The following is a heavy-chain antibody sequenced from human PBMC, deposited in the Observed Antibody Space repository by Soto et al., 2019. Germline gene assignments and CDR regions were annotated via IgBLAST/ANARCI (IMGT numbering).Heavy chain of an antibody. V-gene: IGHV3-23*01. CDR1: GFTFTSYA. J-gene: IGHJ6*02. CDR2: ISGSAGRT. CDR3: AKVTSARVFYFGLDV. Sequence: GESLKISCAASGFTFTSYAMSWVRQAPGKGLEWVSIISGSAGRTYYADSVKGRFIISRDNSKNTLYLQMNSLRAEDTAVYFCAKVTSARVFYFGLDVWGQGTTVTVSS. D-gene: IGHD2-2*01.